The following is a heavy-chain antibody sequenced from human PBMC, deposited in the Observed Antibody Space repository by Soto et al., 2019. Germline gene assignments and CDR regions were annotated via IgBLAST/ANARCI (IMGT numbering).Heavy chain of an antibody. CDR3: ARLQVGVPHY. CDR1: GYSISGSPYF. D-gene: IGHD1-26*01. V-gene: IGHV4-39*01. Sequence: SDTPSLTFTVSGYSISGSPYFWCWILQPPGKRLEWIGSVFYDGYTLYTPSLRSRVTISVDTSKNQFSLKLTSVAVADTATYFCARLQVGVPHYWGQGTLGTVSS. CDR2: VFYDGYT. J-gene: IGHJ4*02.